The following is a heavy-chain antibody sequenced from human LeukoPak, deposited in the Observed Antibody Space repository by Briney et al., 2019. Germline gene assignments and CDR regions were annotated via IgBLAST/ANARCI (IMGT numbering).Heavy chain of an antibody. CDR1: GYSISSGYY. Sequence: SETLSLTCTVSGYSISSGYYWGWIRQPPGKGLEWIGSIYHSGSTYYNPSLKSRVTISVDTSKNQSSLKLSSVTAADTAVYYCARGSGWKQKPFDYWGQGTLVTVSS. J-gene: IGHJ4*02. D-gene: IGHD6-19*01. V-gene: IGHV4-38-2*02. CDR3: ARGSGWKQKPFDY. CDR2: IYHSGST.